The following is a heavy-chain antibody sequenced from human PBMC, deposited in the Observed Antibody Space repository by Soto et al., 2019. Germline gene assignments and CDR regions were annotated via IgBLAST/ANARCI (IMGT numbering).Heavy chain of an antibody. CDR2: VSASGDRT. CDR3: VKDFKVPSHPA. Sequence: SLRLSCAASGFTFSVYDMSWVRQTPGKGLEWVSTVSASGDRTYYADSVKGRLTISRDNSKDTVYLQMDSLRAGDTALYYCVKDFKVPSHPAWGQGTLVTVSS. J-gene: IGHJ5*02. CDR1: GFTFSVYD. V-gene: IGHV3-23*01. D-gene: IGHD2-2*01.